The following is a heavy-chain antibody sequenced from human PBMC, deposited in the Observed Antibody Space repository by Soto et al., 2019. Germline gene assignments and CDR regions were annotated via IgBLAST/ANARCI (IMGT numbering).Heavy chain of an antibody. Sequence: PGGSLRLSCAASDFTFSTYSMNWVRQAPGKGLEWVSHINSGYTTVYADSVKGRFTISRDNAKNSVYLQMSSLRDEDTAVYYCARDAQSSSSGYDYFFHYWGQGTLVTVSS. J-gene: IGHJ4*02. D-gene: IGHD3-22*01. CDR2: INSGYTTV. V-gene: IGHV3-48*02. CDR3: ARDAQSSSSGYDYFFHY. CDR1: DFTFSTYS.